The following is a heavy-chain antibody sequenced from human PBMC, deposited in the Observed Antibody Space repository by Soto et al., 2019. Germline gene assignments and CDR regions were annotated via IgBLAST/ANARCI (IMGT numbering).Heavy chain of an antibody. CDR2: ISSSSSYI. CDR3: ARGLWGSSSWVDY. J-gene: IGHJ4*02. D-gene: IGHD6-13*01. V-gene: IGHV3-21*01. Sequence: GGSLRLSCAASGFTFSSYSMNWVRQAPGKGLEWVSSISSSSSYIYYADSVKGRFTISRGNAKNSLYLQMNSLRAEDTAVYYCARGLWGSSSWVDYWGQGTLVTVSS. CDR1: GFTFSSYS.